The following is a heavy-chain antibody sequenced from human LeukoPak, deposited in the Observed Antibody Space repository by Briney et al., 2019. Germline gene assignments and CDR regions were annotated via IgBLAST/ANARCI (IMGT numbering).Heavy chain of an antibody. CDR1: GGTISYKY. D-gene: IGHD5-24*01. Sequence: SETLSLNCSASGGTISYKYWSWIPPPPGKALVWIGNSHDSGSTNYNPSLKSRVTISVDTTKNQFSQKQMSVTAADTAVYYCAREKMATITTSAWHFEPWGRGTLVTVSS. J-gene: IGHJ2*01. CDR3: AREKMATITTSAWHFEP. CDR2: SHDSGST. V-gene: IGHV4-59*01.